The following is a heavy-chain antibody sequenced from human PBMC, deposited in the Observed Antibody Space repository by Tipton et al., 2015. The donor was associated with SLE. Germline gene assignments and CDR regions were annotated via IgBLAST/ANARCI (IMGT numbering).Heavy chain of an antibody. CDR2: INHSGST. CDR1: GGSFSGYY. Sequence: TLSLTCAVYGGSFSGYYWSWIRQPPGKGLEWIGEINHSGSTNYNPSLKSRVTISVDTSKNQFSMKLRSVTAADTAVYYCARVALTTGYFDYWCQGTLVTVSS. V-gene: IGHV4-34*01. CDR3: ARVALTTGYFDY. D-gene: IGHD1-14*01. J-gene: IGHJ4*02.